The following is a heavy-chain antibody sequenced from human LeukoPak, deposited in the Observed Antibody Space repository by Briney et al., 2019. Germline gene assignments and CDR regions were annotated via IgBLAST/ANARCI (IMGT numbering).Heavy chain of an antibody. CDR3: ASLWPYQLSAFDI. D-gene: IGHD2-2*01. CDR2: INHSGST. J-gene: IGHJ3*02. V-gene: IGHV4-39*07. CDR1: GGSISSSSYY. Sequence: SETLSLTCTVSGGSISSSSYYWGWIRQPPGKGLEWIGEINHSGSTNYNPSLKSRVTISVDTSKNQFSLKLSSVTAADTAVYYCASLWPYQLSAFDIWGQGTMVTVSS.